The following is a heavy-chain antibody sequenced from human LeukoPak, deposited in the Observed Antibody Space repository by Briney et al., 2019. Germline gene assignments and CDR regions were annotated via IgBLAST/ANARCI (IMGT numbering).Heavy chain of an antibody. J-gene: IGHJ5*02. CDR2: IYYSGST. V-gene: IGHV4-59*01. D-gene: IGHD6-13*01. CDR3: ARDHRPPGIAAAGTGNWFDP. Sequence: SETLSLTCTVSGGSISSYYWSWIRQPPGKGLEWIGYIYYSGSTNYNPSLKSRVTISVDTSKNQFSLKLSSVTAADTAVYYCARDHRPPGIAAAGTGNWFDPWGQGTLVTVSS. CDR1: GGSISSYY.